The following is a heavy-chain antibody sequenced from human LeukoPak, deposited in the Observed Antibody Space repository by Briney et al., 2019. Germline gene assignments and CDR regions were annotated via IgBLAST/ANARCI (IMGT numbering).Heavy chain of an antibody. V-gene: IGHV3-23*01. CDR1: GFTFSSYA. CDR3: ARDTLRYYYGSGSTDFDY. D-gene: IGHD3-10*01. J-gene: IGHJ4*02. CDR2: ISGSGGST. Sequence: PGGSLRLSCAASGFTFSSYAMSWVRQAPGKGLEWVSAISGSGGSTNYADSVKGRFTISRDNSKNTLFLQMNSLRAEDTALYYCARDTLRYYYGSGSTDFDYWGQGTLVTVSS.